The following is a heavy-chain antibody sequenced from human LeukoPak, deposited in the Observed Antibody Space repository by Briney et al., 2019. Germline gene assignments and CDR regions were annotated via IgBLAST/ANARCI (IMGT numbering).Heavy chain of an antibody. CDR2: IKQDGSEK. CDR3: ARDEIYYDILTGYRHFDY. J-gene: IGHJ4*02. Sequence: GGSLRLSCEASGFTFSSYWMSWVRQAPGKGLEWVANIKQDGSEKKYLDSVKGQFTISRDNAKNSMYLQMNSLRAEDTAVYYCARDEIYYDILTGYRHFDYWGQGTLVTVFS. D-gene: IGHD3-9*01. V-gene: IGHV3-7*01. CDR1: GFTFSSYW.